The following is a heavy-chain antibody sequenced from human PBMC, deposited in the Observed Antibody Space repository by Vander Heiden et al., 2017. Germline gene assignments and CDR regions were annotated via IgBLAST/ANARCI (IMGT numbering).Heavy chain of an antibody. J-gene: IGHJ6*02. CDR1: GFTFSSYR. CDR3: ARDVWALMDV. D-gene: IGHD3-16*01. CDR2: ISSSSSYI. Sequence: EVQLVESGGGLVKPGGSLRLSCAASGFTFSSYRMTWVRQAPGKGLEWVSSISSSSSYIYYADSVKGRFTISRDNAKNSLYLQMNSLRAEDTAVYYCARDVWALMDVWGQGTTVTVSS. V-gene: IGHV3-21*01.